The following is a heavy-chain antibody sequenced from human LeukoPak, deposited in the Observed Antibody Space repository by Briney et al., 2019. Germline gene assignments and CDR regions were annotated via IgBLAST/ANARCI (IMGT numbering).Heavy chain of an antibody. J-gene: IGHJ5*02. CDR3: AKIPSRVVVTTTP. Sequence: SVKGRFTISRDNSKNTLYLQMNSLRAEDTAVYYCAKIPSRVVVTTTPWGQGTLVTVSS. D-gene: IGHD2-21*02. V-gene: IGHV3-23*01.